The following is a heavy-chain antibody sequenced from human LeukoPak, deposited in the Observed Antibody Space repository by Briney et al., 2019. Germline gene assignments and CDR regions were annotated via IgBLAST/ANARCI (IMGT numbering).Heavy chain of an antibody. V-gene: IGHV3-53*01. J-gene: IGHJ4*02. CDR3: AKDHYWSIDY. D-gene: IGHD3-3*01. Sequence: GGSLRLSCAASGFTVSSNCMSWVRQAPGKGLEWVSVIYSDGSTYYADSVKGRFTISRDIAKNTLYLQMSSLRAEDTGVYYCAKDHYWSIDYWGRGTLVTVSS. CDR2: IYSDGST. CDR1: GFTVSSNC.